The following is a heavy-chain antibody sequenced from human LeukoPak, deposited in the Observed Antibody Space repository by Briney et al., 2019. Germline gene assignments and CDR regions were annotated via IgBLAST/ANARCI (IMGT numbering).Heavy chain of an antibody. D-gene: IGHD6-25*01. J-gene: IGHJ6*03. CDR3: ARIPRIAASGAHYYMDV. CDR1: GGSISSSSYY. CDR2: IYYSGST. Sequence: SETLSLTCTVSGGSISSSSYYWGWIRQPPGKGLEWIGSIYYSGSTYYNPSLKSRVTISVDTSKNQFSLKLSSVTAADTAVYFYARIPRIAASGAHYYMDVWGKGTTVTVSS. V-gene: IGHV4-39*01.